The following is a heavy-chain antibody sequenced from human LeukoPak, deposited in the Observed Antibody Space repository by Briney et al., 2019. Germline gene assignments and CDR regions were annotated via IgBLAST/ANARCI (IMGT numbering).Heavy chain of an antibody. Sequence: GGSLRLSCAASGFTFSSNAMSWVRQAAGKGLEWVSTITASGRNTYYADSVKGRFTISRDNSENTLYLQMNSLRAEDTAVYYCPKGASVNGVAYPDYWGQGILVTVSS. D-gene: IGHD2-8*01. CDR1: GFTFSSNA. CDR2: ITASGRNT. CDR3: PKGASVNGVAYPDY. V-gene: IGHV3-23*01. J-gene: IGHJ4*02.